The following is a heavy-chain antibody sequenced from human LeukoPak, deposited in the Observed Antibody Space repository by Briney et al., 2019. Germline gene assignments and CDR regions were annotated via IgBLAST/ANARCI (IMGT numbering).Heavy chain of an antibody. CDR2: ISGSGGST. J-gene: IGHJ4*02. Sequence: GGSLRLSCAASGFTFSSYAMSWVRQAPGKGLEWVSAISGSGGSTYYADSVKGRFTISRDDSKNTLYLQMNSLRAEDTAVYYCAKDRVSGTSLGSYYFDYWGQGTLVTVSS. CDR1: GFTFSSYA. CDR3: AKDRVSGTSLGSYYFDY. D-gene: IGHD2-2*01. V-gene: IGHV3-23*01.